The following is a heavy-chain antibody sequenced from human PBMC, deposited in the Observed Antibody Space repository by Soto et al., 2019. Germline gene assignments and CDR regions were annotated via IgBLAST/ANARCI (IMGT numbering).Heavy chain of an antibody. CDR2: MNPNSGNT. D-gene: IGHD3-3*01. CDR1: GYTFTSYD. CDR3: ARVTYYDFWSGYFVKYPNYGMDV. V-gene: IGHV1-8*01. J-gene: IGHJ6*02. Sequence: QVQLVQSGAEVKKPGASVKVSCKASGYTFTSYDINWVRQATGQGLEWMGWMNPNSGNTGYAQKFQGRVTMTRNISISTAYLELSSLSSEDTAVYYCARVTYYDFWSGYFVKYPNYGMDVWGQGTTVTVSS.